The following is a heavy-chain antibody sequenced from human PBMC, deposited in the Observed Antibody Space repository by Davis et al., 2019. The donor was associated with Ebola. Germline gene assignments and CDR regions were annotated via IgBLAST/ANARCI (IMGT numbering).Heavy chain of an antibody. V-gene: IGHV4-38-2*02. Sequence: GSLRLSCTVSNYSFSSGYHWGWIRQPPGKGLEWLGTIYDSGTPDYNPSLKSRATISVDTSKNQFSLKLSSVTAADTAVYYCARFNSWGYSWFDPWGQGTLVTVSS. CDR1: NYSFSSGYH. D-gene: IGHD3-16*01. CDR3: ARFNSWGYSWFDP. CDR2: IYDSGTP. J-gene: IGHJ5*02.